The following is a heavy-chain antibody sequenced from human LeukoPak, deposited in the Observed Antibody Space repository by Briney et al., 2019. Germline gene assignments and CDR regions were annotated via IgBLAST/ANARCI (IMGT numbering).Heavy chain of an antibody. V-gene: IGHV3-21*01. CDR1: GFTFSTYA. D-gene: IGHD1-26*01. CDR3: ARGGIITSYAFEI. CDR2: ISSTSNYI. J-gene: IGHJ3*02. Sequence: GGSLRLSCAASGFTFSTYAISWVRQAPGRGLEWVSCISSTSNYIFYADSVRGRFTIPRDNAKNSLSLQMDSQRAEDTAVYYCARGGIITSYAFEIWAKGQWSPSLQ.